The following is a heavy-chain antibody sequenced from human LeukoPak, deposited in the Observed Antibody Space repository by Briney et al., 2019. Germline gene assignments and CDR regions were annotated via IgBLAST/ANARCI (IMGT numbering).Heavy chain of an antibody. Sequence: SETLSLTCTVSGGSISSYYWSWIRQPAGKGLERIGRIYTSGSTNYNPSLKSRVTMSADTSKNQFSLKLSSVTAADTAVYYCARILKNSGYDPGIFDYWGQGTLVTVSS. CDR1: GGSISSYY. J-gene: IGHJ4*02. V-gene: IGHV4-4*07. CDR3: ARILKNSGYDPGIFDY. D-gene: IGHD5-12*01. CDR2: IYTSGST.